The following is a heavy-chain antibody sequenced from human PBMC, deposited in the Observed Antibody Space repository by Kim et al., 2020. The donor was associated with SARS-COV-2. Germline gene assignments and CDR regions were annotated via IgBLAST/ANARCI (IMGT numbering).Heavy chain of an antibody. D-gene: IGHD6-19*01. CDR2: ISAYNGNT. CDR3: ARDSTGGWFNYYYGMDV. CDR1: GYTFTSYG. Sequence: ASVKVSCKASGYTFTSYGISWVRQAPGQGLEWMGWISAYNGNTNYAQKLQGRVTMTTDTSTSTAYMELRSLRSDDTAVYYCARDSTGGWFNYYYGMDVWGQGTTVTVSS. J-gene: IGHJ6*02. V-gene: IGHV1-18*01.